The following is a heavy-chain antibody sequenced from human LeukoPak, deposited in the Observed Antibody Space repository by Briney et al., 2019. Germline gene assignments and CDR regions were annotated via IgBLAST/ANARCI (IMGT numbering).Heavy chain of an antibody. V-gene: IGHV3-23*01. Sequence: PGGSLSLSRAASGFTFSSYAMSWVRQTPGKGLEGVSAISGSGGSTYYADSVKGRFTISRDNSKNTLYLQMNSLRDEDTAVYYCARENRFGYVDYWGQGTLVTVSS. CDR2: ISGSGGST. J-gene: IGHJ4*02. CDR1: GFTFSSYA. CDR3: ARENRFGYVDY. D-gene: IGHD3-10*01.